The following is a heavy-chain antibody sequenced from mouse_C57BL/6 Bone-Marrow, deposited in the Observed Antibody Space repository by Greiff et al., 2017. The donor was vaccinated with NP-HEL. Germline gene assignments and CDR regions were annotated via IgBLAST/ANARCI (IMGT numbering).Heavy chain of an antibody. CDR2: ISSGGSYT. V-gene: IGHV5-6*01. D-gene: IGHD3-2*01. CDR1: GFTFSSYG. J-gene: IGHJ3*01. Sequence: EVQGVESGGDLVKPGGSLKLSCAASGFTFSSYGMSWVRQTPDKRLEWVATISSGGSYTYYPDSVKGRFTISRDNAKNTLYLQMSSLKSEDTAMYYCARDSSVAYWGQGTLVTVSA. CDR3: ARDSSVAY.